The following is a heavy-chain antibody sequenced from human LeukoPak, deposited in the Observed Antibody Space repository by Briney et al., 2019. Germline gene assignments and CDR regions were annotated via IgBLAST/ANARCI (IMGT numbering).Heavy chain of an antibody. D-gene: IGHD2-15*01. V-gene: IGHV1-18*01. CDR2: ISAYNGNT. CDR1: GYTLTSYG. J-gene: IGHJ5*02. Sequence: ASVKLSCKASGYTLTSYGISWVRQAPGQGLEWMGWISAYNGNTNYAQKLQGRVTMTTDTSTSTAYMELRSLRSDDTAVYYCARDSIAVAATGLNWFDPWGQGTLVTVSS. CDR3: ARDSIAVAATGLNWFDP.